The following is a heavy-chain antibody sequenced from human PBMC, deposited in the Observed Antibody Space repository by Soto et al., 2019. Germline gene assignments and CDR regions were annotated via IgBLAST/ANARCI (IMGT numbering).Heavy chain of an antibody. V-gene: IGHV1-2*04. Sequence: GAPVKPSCKASGDSFTGYYMHWVRQAPKQGLEWMGWINPNSGGTNYAQKFQGWVTMTRDTSISTAYMELSRLRSDDTAVYYCARGGSGSYQDDIMDVWGKGTTVTVSS. J-gene: IGHJ6*04. D-gene: IGHD3-10*01. CDR2: INPNSGGT. CDR1: GDSFTGYY. CDR3: ARGGSGSYQDDIMDV.